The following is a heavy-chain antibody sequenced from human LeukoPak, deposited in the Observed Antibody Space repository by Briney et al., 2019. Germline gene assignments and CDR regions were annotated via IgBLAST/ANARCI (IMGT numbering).Heavy chain of an antibody. Sequence: PGGSLRLSCAASGFTFSRYTMNWVRQAPGKGLEWVSSISGSSSHIYYADSAKGRFTISRDNAKNSLYLQMNSLRGEDTAVYYCARHYDFWSGYSAWLDYWGQGDLVTVSS. D-gene: IGHD3-3*01. CDR2: ISGSSSHI. CDR3: ARHYDFWSGYSAWLDY. J-gene: IGHJ4*02. V-gene: IGHV3-21*01. CDR1: GFTFSRYT.